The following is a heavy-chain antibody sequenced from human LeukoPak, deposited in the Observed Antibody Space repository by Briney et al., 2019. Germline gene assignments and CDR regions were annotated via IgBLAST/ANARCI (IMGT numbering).Heavy chain of an antibody. Sequence: GGSLRLSCAASGFTFSSYAMSWVRQAPGKGLEWVSAISGSGGSTYYADSVKGRFTISRDNSKNTLYLQMNSLRAEDTAVYYCAKNNYDFGSGSGGITMVRGVLRSFYFDYWAQGTLVTVPS. CDR2: ISGSGGST. D-gene: IGHD3-10*01. V-gene: IGHV3-23*01. CDR1: GFTFSSYA. J-gene: IGHJ4*02. CDR3: AKNNYDFGSGSGGITMVRGVLRSFYFDY.